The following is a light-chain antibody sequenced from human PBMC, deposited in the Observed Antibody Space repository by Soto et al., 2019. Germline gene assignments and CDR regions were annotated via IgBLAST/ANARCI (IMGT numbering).Light chain of an antibody. J-gene: IGLJ1*01. Sequence: QSALTQPASVSGSPGQSISISCTGTSSDVGGFEYVSWYQQHAGKAPKLMIYDVSSRPSGVSNRFSGSKSGNTASLTISGLRAEDEADYYCISYTSINLYVLGTGTQLTVL. V-gene: IGLV2-14*01. CDR1: SSDVGGFEY. CDR3: ISYTSINLYV. CDR2: DVS.